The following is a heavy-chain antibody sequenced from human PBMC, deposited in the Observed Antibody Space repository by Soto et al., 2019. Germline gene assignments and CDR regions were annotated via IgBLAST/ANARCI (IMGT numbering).Heavy chain of an antibody. Sequence: QITLKESGPALVKPTQTLTLTCTFSGFSLSTSGVGVGWIRQPPGKALEWLALIYWDGEKRYSPSQKSRLAITTDNSTIQVVITIPNLDPVDTAPYYCAPFILVTHSDVFDVWGQGTMVAVSS. CDR3: APFILVTHSDVFDV. D-gene: IGHD2-2*01. CDR1: GFSLSTSGVG. CDR2: IYWDGEK. J-gene: IGHJ3*01. V-gene: IGHV2-5*02.